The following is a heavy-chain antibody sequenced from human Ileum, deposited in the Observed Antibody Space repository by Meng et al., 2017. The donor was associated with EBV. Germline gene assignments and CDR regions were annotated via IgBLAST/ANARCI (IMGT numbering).Heavy chain of an antibody. J-gene: IGHJ4*02. CDR2: ITHSGST. CDR3: ARCYDSSGYYELNHFDH. Sequence: QRPGGAVPFKPSETRPPPCAVYGGSLSGYYWSWIRQPPGKGLEWIGEITHSGSTNYNSSLKSRVTILVDTSKNQLSLKMNSVTAADTAVYYCARCYDSSGYYELNHFDHWGQGTLVTVSS. D-gene: IGHD3-22*01. V-gene: IGHV4-34*01. CDR1: GGSLSGYY.